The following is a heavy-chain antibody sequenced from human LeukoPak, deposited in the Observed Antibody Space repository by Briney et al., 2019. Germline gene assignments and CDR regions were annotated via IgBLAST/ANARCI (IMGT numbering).Heavy chain of an antibody. D-gene: IGHD6-13*01. CDR1: GFTFSSYS. J-gene: IGHJ4*02. Sequence: GGSLRLSCAASGFTFSSYSMNWVRQAPGKGLEWVSSISSSSSYIYYADSVKGRFTISRDNAKNSLYLQMNSLGAEDTAVYYCARDWGRYSSSWYGSYWGQGTLVTVSS. CDR3: ARDWGRYSSSWYGSY. CDR2: ISSSSSYI. V-gene: IGHV3-21*01.